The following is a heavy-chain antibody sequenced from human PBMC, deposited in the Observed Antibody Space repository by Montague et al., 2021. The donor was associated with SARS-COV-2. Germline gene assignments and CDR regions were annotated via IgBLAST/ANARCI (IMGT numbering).Heavy chain of an antibody. D-gene: IGHD1-7*01. CDR3: AGSRGNLQCPSYYYYDMDX. CDR1: GGSISSSNW. V-gene: IGHV4-4*02. CDR2: IYHSGST. Sequence: SETLSLTCAVSGGSISSSNWWSWVRQPPGKGLEWIGEIYHSGSTNYNPSLKSRVTISVDKSKNQFSPKLSTVTAADTAVYYCAGSRGNLQCPSYYYYDMDXWGQGTTVTVSS. J-gene: IGHJ6*02.